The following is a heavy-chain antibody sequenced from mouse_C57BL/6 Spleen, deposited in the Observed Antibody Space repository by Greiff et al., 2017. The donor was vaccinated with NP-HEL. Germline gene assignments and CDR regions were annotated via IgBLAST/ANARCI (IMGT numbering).Heavy chain of an antibody. CDR2: IYPRDGST. J-gene: IGHJ4*01. V-gene: IGHV1-85*01. D-gene: IGHD2-5*01. CDR1: GYTFTSYD. CDR3: ARRGYSNYVGYAMDY. Sequence: QVQLKQSGPELVKPGASVKLSCKASGYTFTSYDINWVKQRPGQGLEWIGWIYPRDGSTKYNEKFKGKATLTVDTSSSTAYMELHSLTSEDSAVYFCARRGYSNYVGYAMDYWGQGTSVTVSS.